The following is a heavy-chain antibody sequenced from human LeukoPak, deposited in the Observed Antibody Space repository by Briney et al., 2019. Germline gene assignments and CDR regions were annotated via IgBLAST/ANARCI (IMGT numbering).Heavy chain of an antibody. CDR3: ARRSPYYDFWSGKNVDAFDI. Sequence: PRGSVKVSCKASGGTFSSYAMSWVRQAPGQGLEWMAGIIPIFGTANYAQKFQGRVTITADESTSTAYMELSSLRSEDTAAYYCARRSPYYDFWSGKNVDAFDIWGQGTMVTVSS. CDR1: GGTFSSYA. D-gene: IGHD3-3*01. V-gene: IGHV1-69*01. CDR2: IIPIFGTA. J-gene: IGHJ3*02.